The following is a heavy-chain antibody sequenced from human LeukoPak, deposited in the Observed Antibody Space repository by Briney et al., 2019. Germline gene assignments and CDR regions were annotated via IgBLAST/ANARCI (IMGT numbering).Heavy chain of an antibody. V-gene: IGHV4-59*08. J-gene: IGHJ4*02. CDR3: ARHRRSSSWYLVDY. Sequence: SETLSLTCTVSGGSISSYYWSWIRQPPGKGLEWIGYIYYTGSTNYNPSLQSRVTISVDTSKNQFSLKLGSVTAADTAVYYCARHRRSSSWYLVDYWGQGTLVTVSS. D-gene: IGHD6-13*01. CDR1: GGSISSYY. CDR2: IYYTGST.